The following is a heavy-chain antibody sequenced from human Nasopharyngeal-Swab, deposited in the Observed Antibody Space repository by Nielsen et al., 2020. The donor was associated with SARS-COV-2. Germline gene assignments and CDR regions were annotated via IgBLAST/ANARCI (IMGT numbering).Heavy chain of an antibody. CDR2: ISGSGGST. J-gene: IGHJ4*02. V-gene: IGHV3-23*01. CDR1: GFTFSSYA. D-gene: IGHD2-2*03. CDR3: AKGPGYCSSTSCARKAYFDY. Sequence: GESLKISCAASGFTFSSYAMSWVRQAPGKGLEWVSAISGSGGSTYYADSVKGRSTISRDNSKNTLYLQMNSLRAEDTAVYYCAKGPGYCSSTSCARKAYFDYWGQGTLVTVSS.